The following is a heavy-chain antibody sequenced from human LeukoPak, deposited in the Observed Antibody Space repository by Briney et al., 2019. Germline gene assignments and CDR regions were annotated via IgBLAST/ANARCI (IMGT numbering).Heavy chain of an antibody. Sequence: GGSLRLSCSASGFTFNNYGMSWVRQPPGKGLEWVSTISGSGDSTYYADSVKGRFTISRDNSRHTLYLQMNSLRAEDTAVFYCAKDGVILAPGVYWYMDVWGRGTTVTVSS. D-gene: IGHD3-16*02. CDR2: ISGSGDST. J-gene: IGHJ6*03. V-gene: IGHV3-23*01. CDR1: GFTFNNYG. CDR3: AKDGVILAPGVYWYMDV.